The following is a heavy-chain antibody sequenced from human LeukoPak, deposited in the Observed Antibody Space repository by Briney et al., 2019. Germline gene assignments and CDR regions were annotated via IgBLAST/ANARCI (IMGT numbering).Heavy chain of an antibody. J-gene: IGHJ6*02. CDR1: GGSISSYY. Sequence: KASETLSLTCTVSGGSISSYYWSWIRQPPGKGLEWIGYIYYSGSTNYNPSLKSRVTISVDTSKNQFSLKLSSVTAADTAVYYCARDGGCSNYVPGYYYYGMDVWGQGTTVTVSS. V-gene: IGHV4-59*01. D-gene: IGHD4-11*01. CDR2: IYYSGST. CDR3: ARDGGCSNYVPGYYYYGMDV.